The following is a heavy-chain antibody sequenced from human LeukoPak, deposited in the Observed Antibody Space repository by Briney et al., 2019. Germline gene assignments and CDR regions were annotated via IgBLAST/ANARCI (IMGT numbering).Heavy chain of an antibody. Sequence: GASVKVSCKASGYIFTYYYIHWIRQAPGQGLEWMGWIDPNSGGTHNAPNFQGRATMTRDTSSSTVYMDLSRLRSDDTAVYYCAKSRTPFYYYGMHVWYLGPAVIVTA. CDR1: GYIFTYYY. CDR3: AKSRTPFYYYGMHV. J-gene: IGHJ6*04. CDR2: IDPNSGGT. D-gene: IGHD1-1*01. V-gene: IGHV1-2*02.